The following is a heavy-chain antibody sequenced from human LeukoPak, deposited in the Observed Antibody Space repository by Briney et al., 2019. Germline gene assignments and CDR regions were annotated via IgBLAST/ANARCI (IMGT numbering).Heavy chain of an antibody. Sequence: GAPVKVSCKASGYTFTSYGISWVRQAPGQGLEWMAWISAFNGDTNYTRKVQGRVTLITDTSTSTAYMELRSLSPDDTAAYYCARDRRYSNNRKGFFDNWGQGTLVTVSS. CDR2: ISAFNGDT. CDR1: GYTFTSYG. V-gene: IGHV1-18*04. J-gene: IGHJ4*02. D-gene: IGHD5-12*01. CDR3: ARDRRYSNNRKGFFDN.